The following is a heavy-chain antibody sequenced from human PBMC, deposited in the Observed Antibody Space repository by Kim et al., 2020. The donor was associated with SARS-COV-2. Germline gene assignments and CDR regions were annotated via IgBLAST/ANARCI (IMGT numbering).Heavy chain of an antibody. CDR2: IYPGDSDT. V-gene: IGHV5-51*01. CDR3: ARLGRSTWYMDY. D-gene: IGHD6-13*01. J-gene: IGHJ4*02. CDR1: GYIFISYW. Sequence: GESLKISCKTSGYIFISYWIGWVRQMPGKGLEWMGIIYPGDSDTRHSPSFQGQVTMSVDKSITTIYLQWSSLQASDTAMYYCARLGRSTWYMDYWGQGNLGTVSS.